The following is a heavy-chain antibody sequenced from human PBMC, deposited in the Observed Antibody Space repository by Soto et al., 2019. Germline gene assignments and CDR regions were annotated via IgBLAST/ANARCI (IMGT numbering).Heavy chain of an antibody. CDR1: GGSISSGGYY. J-gene: IGHJ5*02. Sequence: SSETLSLTCTVSGGSISSGGYYWSWIRQHPGKGLEWIGYIYYSGSTYYNPSLKSRVTISVDTSKNQFSLKLSSVTAADTAVYYCAREQDYYDSSGYLIDPWGQGTLVTVSS. CDR2: IYYSGST. CDR3: AREQDYYDSSGYLIDP. V-gene: IGHV4-31*03. D-gene: IGHD3-22*01.